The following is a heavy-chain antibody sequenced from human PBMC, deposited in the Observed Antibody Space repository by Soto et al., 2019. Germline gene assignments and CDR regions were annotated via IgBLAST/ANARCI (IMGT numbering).Heavy chain of an antibody. CDR3: ARGVYPSSDY. J-gene: IGHJ4*02. Sequence: QVQLQESGPGLVKPSETLSLTCTVSGGSISSYYWPWIRQPPGKGLEWIGYMYYSGSTNYNPTLKSRVTISVYTSKNQFSLKLSSVTAAATAVYYCARGVYPSSDYWGQGNLVTVAS. CDR1: GGSISSYY. CDR2: MYYSGST. V-gene: IGHV4-59*01.